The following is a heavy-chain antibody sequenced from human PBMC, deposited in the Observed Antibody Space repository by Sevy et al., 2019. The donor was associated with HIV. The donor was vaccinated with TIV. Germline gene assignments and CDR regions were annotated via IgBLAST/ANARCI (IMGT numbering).Heavy chain of an antibody. V-gene: IGHV3-33*01. CDR3: AGEGIAVAGIGYYFDY. CDR2: IWYDGSNK. J-gene: IGHJ4*02. D-gene: IGHD6-19*01. Sequence: GGSLRLSCAASGFTFSSYGMHWVRQAPGKGLEWVAIIWYDGSNKKYADSVKGRFSISRENSKNTLYLQMNSLRAEDTAVYYCAGEGIAVAGIGYYFDYWGQGTLVTVSS. CDR1: GFTFSSYG.